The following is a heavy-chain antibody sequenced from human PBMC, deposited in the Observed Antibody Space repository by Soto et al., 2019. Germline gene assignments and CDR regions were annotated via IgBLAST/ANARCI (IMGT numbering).Heavy chain of an antibody. D-gene: IGHD3-22*01. J-gene: IGHJ4*02. CDR2: ISGSGGST. Sequence: PGGSLRLSCAASGFTFSSYAMSWVRQAPGKGLEWVSAISGSGGSTYYADSVKGRFTISRDNSKNTLYLQMNSLRAEDTAVYYCAKDHPYYYDSSGYYSPGYWGQGTLVTVSS. V-gene: IGHV3-23*01. CDR3: AKDHPYYYDSSGYYSPGY. CDR1: GFTFSSYA.